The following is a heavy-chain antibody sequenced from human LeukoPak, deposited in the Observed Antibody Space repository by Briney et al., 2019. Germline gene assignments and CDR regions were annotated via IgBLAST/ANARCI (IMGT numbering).Heavy chain of an antibody. J-gene: IGHJ3*02. V-gene: IGHV1-2*02. CDR2: INPNSGGT. CDR1: GYTFTGYY. Sequence: ASVRVSCKASGYTFTGYYMHWVRQAPGQGLEWMGWINPNSGGTNYAQKFQGRVTMTRDTSISTAYMELSRLRSDDTAVYYCAKYCSSTSCPLGAFDIWGQGTMVTVSS. CDR3: AKYCSSTSCPLGAFDI. D-gene: IGHD2-2*01.